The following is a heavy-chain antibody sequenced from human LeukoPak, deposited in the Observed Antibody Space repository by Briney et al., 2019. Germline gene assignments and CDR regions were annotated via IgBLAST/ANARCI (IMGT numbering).Heavy chain of an antibody. CDR2: IRAHNGDT. J-gene: IGHJ4*02. D-gene: IGHD6-19*01. V-gene: IGHV1-18*01. CDR1: PDTFTRYG. CDR3: ATTTATSGSSLY. Sequence: GASVKVSCKASPDTFTRYGITWVRQAPGQGLEWMGWIRAHNGDTNYAQKFQGRVTMTAERSTNTAYMELRGLTFDDTAVFYCATTTATSGSSLYWGQGTLVNVAS.